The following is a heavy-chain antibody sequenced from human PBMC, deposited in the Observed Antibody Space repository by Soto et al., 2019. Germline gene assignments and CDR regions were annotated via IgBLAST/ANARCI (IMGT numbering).Heavy chain of an antibody. V-gene: IGHV3-30*03. CDR3: AREGGPLLWFGESRDYYMDV. D-gene: IGHD3-10*01. CDR2: ISHDGSNK. Sequence: QVQLVESRGGVVQPGRSLRLSCAASDFTFSNYAMYWVRQAPGKGLEWVAVISHDGSNKYSADSVKGRFSISRDNSKNTLYLQMNSLRTEDTAVYYCAREGGPLLWFGESRDYYMDVWGKGTTVTVSS. CDR1: DFTFSNYA. J-gene: IGHJ6*03.